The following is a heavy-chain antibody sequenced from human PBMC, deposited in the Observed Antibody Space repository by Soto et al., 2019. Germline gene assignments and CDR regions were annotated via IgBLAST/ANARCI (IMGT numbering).Heavy chain of an antibody. V-gene: IGHV3-7*03. CDR3: AKDGGSDSYYFDF. D-gene: IGHD2-21*02. Sequence: EVRLVESGGGVVQPGGSLRLSCAASGFSFSDYWMTWVRQAPGKGLEWVANIKQDGSEKYYEDSVKGRFTISRDNANTALYLQMNSLRAEDTAVYYCAKDGGSDSYYFDFWGPGTLVTVSS. CDR1: GFSFSDYW. CDR2: IKQDGSEK. J-gene: IGHJ4*02.